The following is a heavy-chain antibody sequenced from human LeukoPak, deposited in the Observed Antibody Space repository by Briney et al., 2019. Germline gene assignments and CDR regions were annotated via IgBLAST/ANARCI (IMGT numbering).Heavy chain of an antibody. CDR1: GFTFSSYA. J-gene: IGHJ4*02. D-gene: IGHD3-10*01. V-gene: IGHV3-23*01. Sequence: QPGGSLRLSCAASGFTFSSYAMSWVRQAPGKGLEWVAAISGSGGNTDYSDSVKGRFTTSRDNSKNTLYLQMNSLRAEDTAVYYCAKDGASLLWFGELWLDYWGQGTLVTVSS. CDR2: ISGSGGNT. CDR3: AKDGASLLWFGELWLDY.